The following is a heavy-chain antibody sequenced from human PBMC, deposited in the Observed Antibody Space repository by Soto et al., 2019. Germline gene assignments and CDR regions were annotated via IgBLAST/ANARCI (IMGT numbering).Heavy chain of an antibody. CDR1: GFSLSPYC. Sequence: PGGSLRLSCAASGFSLSPYCMYWFRQDPGRGLEWVARLSSDGWGAGYADSVKGRFFISRDIARNTLSLHMNSLTADDTAVYYCARDMGGSAYWGRGTSVTVSS. D-gene: IGHD3-16*01. CDR3: ARDMGGSAY. V-gene: IGHV3-74*01. CDR2: LSSDGWGA. J-gene: IGHJ4*02.